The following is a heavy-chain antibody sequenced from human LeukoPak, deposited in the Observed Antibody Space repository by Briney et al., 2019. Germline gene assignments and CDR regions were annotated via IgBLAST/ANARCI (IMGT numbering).Heavy chain of an antibody. CDR3: ARGWEGYFDY. D-gene: IGHD1-26*01. J-gene: IGHJ4*02. CDR1: GFTFSSYA. CDR2: ISYDGSNK. Sequence: GGSLRLSCAASGFTFSSYAMHWVRQAPGKGLEWVAVISYDGSNKYYADSVKGRFTISRDNSKNTLYLQMNSLRAEDTAVYYCARGWEGYFDYWGQGTLVTVSS. V-gene: IGHV3-30*04.